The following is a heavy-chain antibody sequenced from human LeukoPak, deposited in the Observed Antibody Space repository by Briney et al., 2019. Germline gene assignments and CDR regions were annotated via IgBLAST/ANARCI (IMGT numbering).Heavy chain of an antibody. CDR1: GYAFTSYG. CDR2: ISAYNGNT. V-gene: IGHV1-18*01. Sequence: ASVKVSCKASGYAFTSYGISWVRQAPGQGLEWMGWISAYNGNTNYAQKLQGRVTMTTDTSTSTAYMELRSPRSDDTAVYYCARDHDFNIAVAEHWGQGTLVTVSS. D-gene: IGHD6-19*01. J-gene: IGHJ1*01. CDR3: ARDHDFNIAVAEH.